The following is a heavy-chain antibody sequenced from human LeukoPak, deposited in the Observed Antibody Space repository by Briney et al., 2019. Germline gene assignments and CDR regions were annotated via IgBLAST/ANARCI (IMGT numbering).Heavy chain of an antibody. CDR3: ARVDYSNHDDYYYYYMDV. D-gene: IGHD4-11*01. Sequence: PSETLSLTCTVSDDSIRTNTYYWGWIRQPPGKGLEWIGSIYYSGSTYYNLSLKSRVAISVDTSKKQFSLKLSSVTAADTAVYYCARVDYSNHDDYYYYYMDVWGKGTTVTVSS. V-gene: IGHV4-39*02. CDR1: DDSIRTNTYY. CDR2: IYYSGST. J-gene: IGHJ6*03.